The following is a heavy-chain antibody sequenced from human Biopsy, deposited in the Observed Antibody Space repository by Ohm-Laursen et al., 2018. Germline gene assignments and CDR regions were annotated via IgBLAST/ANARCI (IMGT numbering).Heavy chain of an antibody. J-gene: IGHJ3*02. CDR2: IYYSGST. V-gene: IGHV4-59*01. D-gene: IGHD5-12*01. CDR3: AREAIGVATAFDI. Sequence: GTLSLTCTVSGVSISTYYWSWIRQSPGGGLEWIAYIYYSGSTDYNPSLKSRVTISLDTSKNQFSLKLSSVTAADTAIYYCAREAIGVATAFDIWGQGTMVTVSS. CDR1: GVSISTYY.